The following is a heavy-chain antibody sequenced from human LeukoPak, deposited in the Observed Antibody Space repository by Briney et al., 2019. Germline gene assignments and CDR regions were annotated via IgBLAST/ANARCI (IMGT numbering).Heavy chain of an antibody. V-gene: IGHV3-23*01. D-gene: IGHD3-22*01. CDR2: IGGTDGST. Sequence: GGSLILSCAASGFTFSNYAMSWVRQAPGKGLEWVSAIGGTDGSTYYSDSVKGRFTISRDNSKNTLYLQMNSLRAEDTAMYYCAKRDSSGSYPYYFDSWGQGTLVTVSS. CDR3: AKRDSSGSYPYYFDS. J-gene: IGHJ4*02. CDR1: GFTFSNYA.